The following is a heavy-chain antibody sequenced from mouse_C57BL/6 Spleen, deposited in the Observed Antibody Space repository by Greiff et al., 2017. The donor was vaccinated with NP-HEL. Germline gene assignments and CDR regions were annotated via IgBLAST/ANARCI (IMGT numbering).Heavy chain of an antibody. J-gene: IGHJ2*01. Sequence: QVHVKQSGAELARPGASVKLSCKASGYTFTSYGISWVKQRTGQGLEWIGEIYPRSGNTYYNEKFKGKATLTADKSSSTAYMELRSLTSEDSAVYFCARSGGGTTVVTPFFDYWGQGTTLTVSS. CDR1: GYTFTSYG. D-gene: IGHD1-1*01. CDR2: IYPRSGNT. V-gene: IGHV1-81*01. CDR3: ARSGGGTTVVTPFFDY.